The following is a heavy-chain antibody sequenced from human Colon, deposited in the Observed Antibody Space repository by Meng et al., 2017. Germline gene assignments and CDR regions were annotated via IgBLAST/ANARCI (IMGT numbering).Heavy chain of an antibody. CDR1: GFTISTYN. V-gene: IGHV3-21*01. D-gene: IGHD3-9*01. CDR2: ISNSDSLT. J-gene: IGHJ5*02. CDR3: ARAYDILTGYNWFDP. Sequence: GGSLRLSCAASGFTISTYNMNWVRQAPGKGLEWVSSISNSDSLTYYADSVKGRFTISRDNAKNSLYLQMNSLRAEDTAVYYCARAYDILTGYNWFDPWGQGTLVTVSS.